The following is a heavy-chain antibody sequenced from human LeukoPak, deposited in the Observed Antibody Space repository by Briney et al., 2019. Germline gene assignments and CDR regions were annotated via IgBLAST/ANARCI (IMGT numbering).Heavy chain of an antibody. CDR3: VKELYFSGTFSDY. J-gene: IGHJ4*02. CDR1: GFTFSSYA. D-gene: IGHD3-10*01. V-gene: IGHV3-23*01. CDR2: ISRGGDNT. Sequence: GGSLRLSCAASGFTFSSYAMSWVRQAPGKGLEWVSAISRGGDNTYYADSVRGRFTISRDNSKNTLYLQLNSLRAEDTAVYYCVKELYFSGTFSDYWGQGTLVIVSS.